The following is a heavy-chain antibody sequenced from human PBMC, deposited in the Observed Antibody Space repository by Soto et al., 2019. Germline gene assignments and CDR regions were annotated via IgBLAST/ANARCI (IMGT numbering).Heavy chain of an antibody. J-gene: IGHJ5*02. CDR3: ARSVFP. CDR2: TYHSGNT. CDR1: GDTISTGGYS. Sequence: SETLSLTCGVSGDTISTGGYSWGWIRQPPGKGLEWIGYTYHSGNTYYNPSLKSRVTISVDRSKNQFSLKLSSVTAADTAVYYCARSVFPWGQGTLVTVSS. V-gene: IGHV4-30-2*01.